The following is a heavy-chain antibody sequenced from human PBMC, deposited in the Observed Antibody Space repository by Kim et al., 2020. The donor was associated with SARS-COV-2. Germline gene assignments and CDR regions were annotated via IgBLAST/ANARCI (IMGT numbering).Heavy chain of an antibody. Sequence: GGSLRLYCVASGLTLSRYGMHWVRQAPGKGLEWVAVSSYDGSNKYYAESVKGRFTISRDNSKNTLYLQMNSLRAEDTAVYYCAKASLVVVPPAAKNWFDPWGQGTLVTVSS. CDR1: GLTLSRYG. CDR2: SSYDGSNK. V-gene: IGHV3-30*18. J-gene: IGHJ5*02. D-gene: IGHD2-2*01. CDR3: AKASLVVVPPAAKNWFDP.